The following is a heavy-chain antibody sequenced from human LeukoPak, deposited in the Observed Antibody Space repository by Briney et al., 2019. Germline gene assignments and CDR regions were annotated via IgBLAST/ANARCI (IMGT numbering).Heavy chain of an antibody. V-gene: IGHV4-4*02. Sequence: SGTLSLTCAVSGGSISTNNWWTWVRQPPGKGLEWIGYISYSGNTYYNPSLKSRLTISVDTSKNQFSLKLSSVTAADTAVYYCAKGERYDFHFDYWGQGTLVTVSS. D-gene: IGHD3-3*01. CDR1: GGSISTNNW. CDR2: ISYSGNT. J-gene: IGHJ4*02. CDR3: AKGERYDFHFDY.